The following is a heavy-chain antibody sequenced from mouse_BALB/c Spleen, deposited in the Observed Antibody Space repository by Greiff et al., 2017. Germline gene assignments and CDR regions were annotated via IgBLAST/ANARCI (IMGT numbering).Heavy chain of an antibody. Sequence: EVQRVESGGGLVQPGGSMKLSCVASGFTFSSYWMSWVRQSTEKGLEWVAEIRLKSDNYATHYAESVKGKFTISRDDSKSRLYLQMNSLRAEDTGIYYCYGRDVWGAGTTVTVSA. D-gene: IGHD1-1*01. CDR1: GFTFSSYW. CDR2: IRLKSDNYAT. V-gene: IGHV6-6*02. CDR3: YGRDV. J-gene: IGHJ1*01.